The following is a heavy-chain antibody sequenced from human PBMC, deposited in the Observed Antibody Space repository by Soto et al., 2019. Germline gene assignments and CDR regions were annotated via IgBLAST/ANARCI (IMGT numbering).Heavy chain of an antibody. J-gene: IGHJ6*02. CDR2: IWYDGSNK. D-gene: IGHD3-3*01. CDR1: GFTFSSYG. V-gene: IGHV3-33*01. CDR3: ARELSHTIFGVVIDINYYYYYGMDV. Sequence: QSGGSLRLSCAASGFTFSSYGMHWVRQAPGKGLEWVAVIWYDGSNKYYADSVKGRFTISRDNSKNTLYLQMNSLRAEDTAVYYCARELSHTIFGVVIDINYYYYYGMDVWGQGTTVTVS.